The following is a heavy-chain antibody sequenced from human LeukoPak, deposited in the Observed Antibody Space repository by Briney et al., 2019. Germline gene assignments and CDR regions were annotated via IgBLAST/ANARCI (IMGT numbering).Heavy chain of an antibody. Sequence: PGGSLRLSCTASKFTFSNYAMSWVRRASGKGLEWVSAISGSGDSTYYADSVKGRFTISRDTSNNTLYLQMKSLRAEDTAVYYCAKDIYTIDAFDIWGQGTMVTVSS. J-gene: IGHJ3*02. CDR2: ISGSGDST. CDR3: AKDIYTIDAFDI. V-gene: IGHV3-23*01. D-gene: IGHD3-16*01. CDR1: KFTFSNYA.